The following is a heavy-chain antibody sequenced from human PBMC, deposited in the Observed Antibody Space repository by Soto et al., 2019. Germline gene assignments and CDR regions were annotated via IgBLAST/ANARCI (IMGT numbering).Heavy chain of an antibody. V-gene: IGHV4-30-2*01. CDR2: IYHSGST. CDR3: ARVPGP. Sequence: SSGTLSLTFAVSGGSLSSGGYSWSWIRQPPGKGLEWIGYIYHSGSTYYNPSLKSRVTISVDRSKNQFSLKLSSVTAADTAVYYCARVPGPWGQGTLVTVSS. CDR1: GGSLSSGGYS. J-gene: IGHJ5*02.